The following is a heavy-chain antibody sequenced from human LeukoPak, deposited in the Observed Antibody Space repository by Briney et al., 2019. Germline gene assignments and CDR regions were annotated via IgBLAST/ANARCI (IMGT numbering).Heavy chain of an antibody. CDR2: INPNSGGK. Sequence: ASVKVSCKASGYTFTGYYMHWVRQAPGQGLEWMGWINPNSGGKNYAQKFQGRVTMTRDTSISTAYMELSRLRSDDTAVYYCARLAYCSSTSCSNSWFDPWGQGTLVTVSS. CDR1: GYTFTGYY. V-gene: IGHV1-2*02. J-gene: IGHJ5*02. D-gene: IGHD2-2*01. CDR3: ARLAYCSSTSCSNSWFDP.